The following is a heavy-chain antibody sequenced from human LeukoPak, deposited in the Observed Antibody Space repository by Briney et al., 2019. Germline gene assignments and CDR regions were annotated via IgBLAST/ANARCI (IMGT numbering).Heavy chain of an antibody. Sequence: ASVKVSCKVSGYTLTELSMHWVRQAPGKGLEWMGGFDPEDGVTIYAQKFQGRVTMTEDTPTDTAYMELSSLRSEDTAVYYCATGVGYSYGKSWGQGTLVTVSS. V-gene: IGHV1-24*01. CDR3: ATGVGYSYGKS. CDR1: GYTLTELS. D-gene: IGHD5-18*01. CDR2: FDPEDGVT. J-gene: IGHJ4*02.